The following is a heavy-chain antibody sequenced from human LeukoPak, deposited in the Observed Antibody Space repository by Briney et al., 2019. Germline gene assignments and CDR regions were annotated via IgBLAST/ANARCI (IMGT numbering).Heavy chain of an antibody. CDR3: ARDYYDSRGDAFDI. D-gene: IGHD3-22*01. CDR2: IFYSGST. J-gene: IGHJ3*02. Sequence: SETLSLTCTVSGGSMSSHSWSWIRQPPGKGLEWIGYIFYSGSTNYSPSLKSRVTISVDTSKNQFSLRLSSVTAADTAVYYCARDYYDSRGDAFDIWGQGTMVTVSS. CDR1: GGSMSSHS. V-gene: IGHV4-59*11.